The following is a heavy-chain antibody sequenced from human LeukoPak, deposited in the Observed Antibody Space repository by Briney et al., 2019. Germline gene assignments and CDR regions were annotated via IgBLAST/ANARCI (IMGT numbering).Heavy chain of an antibody. Sequence: ASVKVSCKASGYTFINYYMHWVRQAPGQGLEWMGIINPSGGSTTYAQKFQGRVTMTRDTSTSTLYMEPSSLRSEDTAVYYCARENGYRRGLDYWGQGTLVTVSS. CDR3: ARENGYRRGLDY. J-gene: IGHJ4*02. V-gene: IGHV1-46*01. CDR1: GYTFINYY. D-gene: IGHD5-24*01. CDR2: INPSGGST.